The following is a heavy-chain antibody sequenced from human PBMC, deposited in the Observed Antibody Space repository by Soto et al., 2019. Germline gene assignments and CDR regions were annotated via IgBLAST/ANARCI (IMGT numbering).Heavy chain of an antibody. V-gene: IGHV1-24*01. Sequence: ASVKVSCKVSGYTLTELSMHLVRQAPGKGLEWMGGFVPEDGEVIYAQKFQGRVTITADKSTSTAYMDLSSLRSEDTAVYYCARAVQGGNDYWGQGTLVTVSS. D-gene: IGHD1-26*01. CDR1: GYTLTELS. J-gene: IGHJ4*02. CDR2: FVPEDGEV. CDR3: ARAVQGGNDY.